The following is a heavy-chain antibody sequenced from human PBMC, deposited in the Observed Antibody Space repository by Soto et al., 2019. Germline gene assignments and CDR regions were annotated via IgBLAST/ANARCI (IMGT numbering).Heavy chain of an antibody. CDR3: ARGNYGDYVGYFDY. V-gene: IGHV4-34*01. D-gene: IGHD4-17*01. CDR2: INHSGCP. J-gene: IGHJ4*02. Sequence: SVTLYVTCAVYGGNFSGYYWSWIRRTPGKGLNWIGEINHSGCPNYNPSLKSRVTISVDTSKYLFSLKLSSVTAADTALYYCARGNYGDYVGYFDYWGQGTLVTVSS. CDR1: GGNFSGYY.